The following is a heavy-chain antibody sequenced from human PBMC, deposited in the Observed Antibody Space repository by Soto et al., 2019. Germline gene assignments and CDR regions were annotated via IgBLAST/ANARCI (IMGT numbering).Heavy chain of an antibody. CDR1: GFTFSSYW. V-gene: IGHV3-7*04. CDR2: IKQDGSEK. Sequence: EVQLVESGGGLVQPGGSLRLSCAASGFTFSSYWMSWVRQAPGKGLEWVANIKQDGSEKYYVDSVKGRFTISRDNAKNSLYLQMNSLRAEETAVYYCARDPVVGSSSWGNWFDPWGQGTLVTVSS. J-gene: IGHJ5*02. D-gene: IGHD6-13*01. CDR3: ARDPVVGSSSWGNWFDP.